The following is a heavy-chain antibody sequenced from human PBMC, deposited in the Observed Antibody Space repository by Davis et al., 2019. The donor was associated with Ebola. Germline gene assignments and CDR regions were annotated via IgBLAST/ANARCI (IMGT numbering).Heavy chain of an antibody. CDR3: ARLPGVDTTQRGFDY. J-gene: IGHJ4*02. CDR2: IYPGDSDT. V-gene: IGHV5-51*01. CDR1: GYSFTSYW. Sequence: ESLKISCKGSGYSFTSYWIGWVRRMPGKGLEWMGIIYPGDSDTRYSPSLEGQVTISVDKSINTAYLQWSSLKASDTAIYYCARLPGVDTTQRGFDYWGQGSLVTVSS. D-gene: IGHD1-1*01.